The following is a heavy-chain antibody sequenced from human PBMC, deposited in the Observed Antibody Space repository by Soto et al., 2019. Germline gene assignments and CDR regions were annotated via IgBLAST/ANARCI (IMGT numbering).Heavy chain of an antibody. CDR2: ISGSGDST. V-gene: IGHV3-23*01. J-gene: IGHJ5*02. Sequence: GGSLRLSCAASGFTFSSYAMSWVRQAPGKGLEWVSAISGSGDSTYYADSVKGRFTISRDNSKNKLYLQMNSLRAEDTAVYYCAKELRFLEWLSRPETFDPWGQGTLVTVSS. CDR1: GFTFSSYA. CDR3: AKELRFLEWLSRPETFDP. D-gene: IGHD3-3*01.